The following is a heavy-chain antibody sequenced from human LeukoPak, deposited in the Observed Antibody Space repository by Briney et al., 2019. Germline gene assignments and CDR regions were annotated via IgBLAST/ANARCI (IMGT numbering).Heavy chain of an antibody. J-gene: IGHJ4*02. V-gene: IGHV3-30*04. Sequence: GRSLRLSCAASGFTFSSYAMHWVRQAPGKGLEWVAVISYDGSNKYYADSVKGRFTISRDNSKNTLYLQMNSLRAEDTAVYYCASFKPDFDYWGQGTLVTVSS. CDR2: ISYDGSNK. CDR3: ASFKPDFDY. CDR1: GFTFSSYA. D-gene: IGHD1-14*01.